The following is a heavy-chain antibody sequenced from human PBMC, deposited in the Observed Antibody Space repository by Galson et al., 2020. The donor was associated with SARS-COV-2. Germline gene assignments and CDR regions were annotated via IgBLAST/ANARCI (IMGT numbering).Heavy chain of an antibody. D-gene: IGHD3-16*01. J-gene: IGHJ4*02. CDR2: ISYDGGNR. Sequence: GESLKISCAASGFTFSSHGMHWVRQGPGKGLEWVAAISYDGGNRHYAHSVKGRFTISRDNSKNTLYLQMNSLRAEDTAVYYCARDEVKGEMASIDYWGQGTLVTVSS. V-gene: IGHV3-33*01. CDR3: ARDEVKGEMASIDY. CDR1: GFTFSSHG.